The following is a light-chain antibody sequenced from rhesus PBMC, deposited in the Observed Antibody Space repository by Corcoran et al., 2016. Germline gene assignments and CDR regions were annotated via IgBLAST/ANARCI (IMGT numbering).Light chain of an antibody. Sequence: DIQMTQSPSSLSASVGDTVTITCRASQGISSYLNWFQQKPGKAPKLLNYAASSLVSGVTSRFSGSGSGTEFTLTISSLQPEDFAAYYCLQHNSYPLTFGGGTKVEIK. CDR1: QGISSY. CDR3: LQHNSYPLT. J-gene: IGKJ4*01. CDR2: AAS. V-gene: IGKV1-28*01.